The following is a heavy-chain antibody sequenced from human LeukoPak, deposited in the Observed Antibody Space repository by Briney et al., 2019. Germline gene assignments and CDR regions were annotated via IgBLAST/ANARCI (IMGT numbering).Heavy chain of an antibody. CDR2: IWYDGSNK. CDR1: GFTFSSYG. D-gene: IGHD6-13*01. V-gene: IGHV3-33*01. Sequence: GGSLRLSCAASGFTFSSYGMHWARQAPGKGLEWVAVIWYDGSNKYYADSVKGRFTISRDNSKNTLYLQMNSLRAEDTAVYYCARGPYSSSWEEYFQHWGQGTLVTVSS. CDR3: ARGPYSSSWEEYFQH. J-gene: IGHJ1*01.